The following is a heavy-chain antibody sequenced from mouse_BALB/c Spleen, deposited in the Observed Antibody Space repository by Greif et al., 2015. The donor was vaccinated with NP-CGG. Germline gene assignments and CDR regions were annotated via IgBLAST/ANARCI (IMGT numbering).Heavy chain of an antibody. Sequence: EVKLVESGGGLVQPGGSLRLSCATSGFTFTDYYMSWVRQTPGKALEWLGFIRNKANGYTTEYSASVKGRFTISRDNSQCILYLQKNTLISEDSASYYCAIDGAYVYDAMDYCGQGTSVTVSS. V-gene: IGHV7-3*02. CDR2: IRNKANGYTT. J-gene: IGHJ4*01. CDR3: AIDGAYVYDAMDY. D-gene: IGHD2-10*02. CDR1: GFTFTDYY.